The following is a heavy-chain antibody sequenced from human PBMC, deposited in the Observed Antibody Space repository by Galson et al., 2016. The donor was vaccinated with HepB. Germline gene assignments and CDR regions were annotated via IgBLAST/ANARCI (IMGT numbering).Heavy chain of an antibody. Sequence: SLRLSCAASGFTFSNYGMRWVRQAPGKGLEWVALISYDRSQKYYADSVKGRFTISRDSSKNTLYLQMHSLRPEDTAVYYCAKDICSSICSSYDYYYYYGMDVWGQGTTVTVSS. V-gene: IGHV3-30*18. J-gene: IGHJ6*02. CDR3: AKDICSSICSSYDYYYYYGMDV. D-gene: IGHD6-13*01. CDR2: ISYDRSQK. CDR1: GFTFSNYG.